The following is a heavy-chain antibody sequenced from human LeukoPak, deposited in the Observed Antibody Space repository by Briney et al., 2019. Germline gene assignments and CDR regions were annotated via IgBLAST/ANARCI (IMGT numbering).Heavy chain of an antibody. CDR1: GGSISSYY. V-gene: IGHV4-59*01. CDR2: IYYSGST. J-gene: IGHJ6*02. D-gene: IGHD6-19*01. Sequence: SETLSLTCTVSGGSISSYYWSWIRQPPGKGLEWIGYIYYSGSTNYNPSLKSRVTISVDTSKNQFSLKLSSVTAADTAVYYCARYVSSGWATVYYYYYGMDVWGQGTTVTVSS. CDR3: ARYVSSGWATVYYYYYGMDV.